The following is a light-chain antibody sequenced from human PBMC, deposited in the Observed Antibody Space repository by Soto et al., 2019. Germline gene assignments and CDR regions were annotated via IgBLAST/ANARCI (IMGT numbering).Light chain of an antibody. Sequence: DIVMTQSPDSLAVSLGERATISCRSSQSLSYNSNNRTRLAWYQQRPGQSPKLLIYWASTRESGVPDRFSGSGFVTDFTLTISSLQAADVAVYYCQQSYIPPLTFGPGTKVDLK. V-gene: IGKV4-1*01. CDR3: QQSYIPPLT. CDR1: QSLSYNSNNRTR. CDR2: WAS. J-gene: IGKJ3*01.